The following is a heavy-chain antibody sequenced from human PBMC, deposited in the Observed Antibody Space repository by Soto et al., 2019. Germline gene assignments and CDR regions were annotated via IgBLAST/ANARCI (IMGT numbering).Heavy chain of an antibody. D-gene: IGHD4-17*01. V-gene: IGHV1-69*13. CDR3: ARDKETTVVTPHDFYI. J-gene: IGHJ6*04. Sequence: SVKVSCKASGYTVSSYANNWVRQAPLRVLEWMVGNIPIFGTANYAQKFQGRVTITADESTSKAYMELSSLRSDDTALYYCARDKETTVVTPHDFYIWGNGTPVTVSS. CDR1: GYTVSSYA. CDR2: NIPIFGTA.